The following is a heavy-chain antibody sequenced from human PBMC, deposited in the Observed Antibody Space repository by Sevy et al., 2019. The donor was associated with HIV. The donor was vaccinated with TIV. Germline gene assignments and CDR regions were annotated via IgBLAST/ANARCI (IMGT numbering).Heavy chain of an antibody. D-gene: IGHD3-22*01. CDR1: GFNFDEFA. CDR2: ISYNSGSI. J-gene: IGHJ6*02. CDR3: AKARGGYRNHYYYPMDV. V-gene: IGHV3-9*01. Sequence: GGSLRLSCAASGFNFDEFAIHWVRQAPGKGLEWVSGISYNSGSIGYADSVKGRFNISRDNAKKSLYLQMNSLRIEDTASYYCAKARGGYRNHYYYPMDVWGQGTTVTVSS.